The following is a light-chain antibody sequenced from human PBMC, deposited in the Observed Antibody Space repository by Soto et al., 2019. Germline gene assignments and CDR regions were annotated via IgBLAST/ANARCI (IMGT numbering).Light chain of an antibody. J-gene: IGLJ2*01. CDR1: SIDVGGYNH. CDR3: SSYAGSHTHVV. Sequence: QSALTQPRSVSGSPGQSVTISCTGTSIDVGGYNHVSWYQQHPGKAPRLMIYDVSQRPSGVPNRFSGSKSGNTASLTISGLTAEDEADFYCSSYAGSHTHVVFGGGTKLTVL. V-gene: IGLV2-11*01. CDR2: DVS.